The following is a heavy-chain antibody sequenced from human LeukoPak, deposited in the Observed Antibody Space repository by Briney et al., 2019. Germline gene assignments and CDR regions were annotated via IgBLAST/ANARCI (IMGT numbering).Heavy chain of an antibody. CDR2: IYYSGST. J-gene: IGHJ6*02. V-gene: IGHV4-31*03. Sequence: PSETLSLTCTVSGGSISSGGYYWSWIRQHPGKGLEWIGYIYYSGSTYYNPSLKSRVTISVDTSKNQFSLKLSSVTAADTAVYYCARYSTVTTRRRYYYYGMDVWGQGTTVTVSS. D-gene: IGHD4-11*01. CDR1: GGSISSGGYY. CDR3: ARYSTVTTRRRYYYYGMDV.